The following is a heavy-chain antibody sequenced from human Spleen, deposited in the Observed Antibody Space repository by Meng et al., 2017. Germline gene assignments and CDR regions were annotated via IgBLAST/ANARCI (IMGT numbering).Heavy chain of an antibody. V-gene: IGHV3-74*01. CDR3: VRDFGGNSDY. CDR2: MNEDGTTI. D-gene: IGHD2-21*01. CDR1: GFTFSRYW. Sequence: EVQLVDSGGRLVQPGGSLRLSCAASGFTFSRYWMHWVRQVPGQGLVWVSRMNEDGTTINYADSVQGRFTISRDSARNTLYLQMNTLRVEDTAIYYCVRDFGGNSDYWGQGTLVTVSS. J-gene: IGHJ4*02.